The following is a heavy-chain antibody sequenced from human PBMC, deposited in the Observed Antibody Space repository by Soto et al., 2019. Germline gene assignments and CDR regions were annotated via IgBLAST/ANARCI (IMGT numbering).Heavy chain of an antibody. J-gene: IGHJ4*02. CDR1: GYTFTSYG. CDR2: ISAYSGST. V-gene: IGHV1-18*01. Sequence: QVQLVQSGAEVKKPGASVKVSCKASGYTFTSYGISWVRQAPGQGLEWMGWISAYSGSTKNAQKLQDRVTMTTDTSTNIAYMELRSLRSDDTAIYYCARGPPTSCSGGNCYSHYFDYWGQGTLVTVSS. CDR3: ARGPPTSCSGGNCYSHYFDY. D-gene: IGHD2-15*01.